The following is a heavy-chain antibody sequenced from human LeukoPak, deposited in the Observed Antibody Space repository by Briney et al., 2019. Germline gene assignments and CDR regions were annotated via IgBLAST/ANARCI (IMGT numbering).Heavy chain of an antibody. CDR2: IYYSGST. J-gene: IGHJ3*02. CDR1: GGSISSHY. CDR3: ARDGSSSSGDAFDI. D-gene: IGHD6-6*01. Sequence: SETLSLTCTVSGGSISSHYWSWLRQPPGKGLEWIGYIYYSGSTNYNPSLKSRVTISVDTSKNQFSLKLSSVTAADTAVYYCARDGSSSSGDAFDIWGQGTMVTVSS. V-gene: IGHV4-59*11.